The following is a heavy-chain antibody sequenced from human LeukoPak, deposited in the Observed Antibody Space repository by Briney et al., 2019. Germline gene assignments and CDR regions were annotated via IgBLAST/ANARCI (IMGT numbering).Heavy chain of an antibody. V-gene: IGHV4-39*02. CDR2: IYYSGST. J-gene: IGHJ4*02. CDR1: GGSISSSSYC. Sequence: SETLSLTCTVSGGSISSSSYCWGWIRQPPGKGLEWIGSIYYSGSTYYNPSLKSRVTISVDTSKNQFSLKLSSVTAADTAVYYCARDYGGHFDYWGQGTLVTVSS. CDR3: ARDYGGHFDY. D-gene: IGHD4-23*01.